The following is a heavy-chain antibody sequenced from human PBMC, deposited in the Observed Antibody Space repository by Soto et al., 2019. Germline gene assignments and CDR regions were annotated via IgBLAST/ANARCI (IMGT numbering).Heavy chain of an antibody. V-gene: IGHV3-9*01. CDR1: GFTFEGYA. J-gene: IGHJ4*02. CDR3: VQLRYSEGTGNFDY. D-gene: IGHD1-26*01. CDR2: LSWNGGDT. Sequence: EVQLVESGGGLVQPGRSLRLSCAASGFTFEGYAMHWVRQAPGKGLEWVSGLSWNGGDTDYADSVKGRFTISRDNAKNSLYLQMNSLRVEDTAFYYCVQLRYSEGTGNFDYWGQGTLVTVSS.